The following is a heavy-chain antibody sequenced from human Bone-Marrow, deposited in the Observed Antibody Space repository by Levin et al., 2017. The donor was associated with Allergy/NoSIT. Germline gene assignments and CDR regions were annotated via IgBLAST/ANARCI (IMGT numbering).Heavy chain of an antibody. CDR1: GFYFSSSE. V-gene: IGHV3-23*01. Sequence: LSLTCAASGFYFSSSEMNWVRQAPGKGLEWVSTISSSGGSTWYADSVKGRFTISRDNSKNTLHLQMNSLRAEDTALYYCAKRMVRAFDYWGQGTLVTVSS. J-gene: IGHJ4*02. D-gene: IGHD3-10*01. CDR2: ISSSGGST. CDR3: AKRMVRAFDY.